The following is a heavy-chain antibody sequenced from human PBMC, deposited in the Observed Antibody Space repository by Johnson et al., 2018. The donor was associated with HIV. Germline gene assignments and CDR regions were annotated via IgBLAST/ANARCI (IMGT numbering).Heavy chain of an antibody. CDR3: TTPRPNWGWNACDI. CDR2: IKSKTEGGTT. J-gene: IGHJ3*02. CDR1: GFTFSNAW. Sequence: VQLVESGGRLVKPGGSLRLSCAASGFTFSNAWMSWVRQAPGKGLEWVGRIKSKTEGGTTDYAAPVKGRFTISRDDSKNTLYLQMNSLKTEDTAVYYCTTPRPNWGWNACDIWGQGTMVTVSS. D-gene: IGHD7-27*01. V-gene: IGHV3-15*01.